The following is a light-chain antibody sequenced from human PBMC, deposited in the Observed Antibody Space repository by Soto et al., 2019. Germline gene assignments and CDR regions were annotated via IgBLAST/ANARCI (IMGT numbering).Light chain of an antibody. V-gene: IGKV1-5*01. Sequence: DIQMTQSPSTLSASVGDRVTITCRASQSVTNWLAWYQQKPGKAPNLLIYDASRLQSGVPSRFSSSGSGTEFFLTIISLQHADFATYYCHQYTTYPSTFGQGTKLEIK. J-gene: IGKJ2*01. CDR2: DAS. CDR1: QSVTNW. CDR3: HQYTTYPST.